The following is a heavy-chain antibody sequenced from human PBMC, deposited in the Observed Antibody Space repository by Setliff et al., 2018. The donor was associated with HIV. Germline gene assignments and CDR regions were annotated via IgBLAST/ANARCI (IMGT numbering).Heavy chain of an antibody. CDR2: VYYTGST. J-gene: IGHJ6*03. V-gene: IGHV4-38-2*02. Sequence: SETLSLTCSVSGYSIRSDYYWGWIRRPPGKGLEWIGSVYYTGSTNYNPSLKSRVTISVDTSKNQFSLKLSSVTAADTAVYYCARVGSYDFWSGLYYYYYYMDVWGKGTTVTVSS. CDR3: ARVGSYDFWSGLYYYYYYMDV. D-gene: IGHD3-3*01. CDR1: GYSIRSDYY.